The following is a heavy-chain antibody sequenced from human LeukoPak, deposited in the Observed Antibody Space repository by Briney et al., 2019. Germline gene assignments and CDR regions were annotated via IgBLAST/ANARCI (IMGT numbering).Heavy chain of an antibody. D-gene: IGHD3/OR15-3a*01. V-gene: IGHV3-53*01. CDR2: IYTAGAT. CDR3: ASPRTVTGPFDY. Sequence: PGGSLRLSCAASGFIVSGHFMTWVRQAPGKGLEWVSLIYTAGATYYADSVKGRFIISRDNSKNTVYLQLNSLRAEDTAVYYCASPRTVTGPFDYWGQGTLVTVFS. CDR1: GFIVSGHF. J-gene: IGHJ4*02.